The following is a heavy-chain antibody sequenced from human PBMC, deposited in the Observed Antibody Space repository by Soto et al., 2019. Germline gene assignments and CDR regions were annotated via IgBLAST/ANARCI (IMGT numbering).Heavy chain of an antibody. D-gene: IGHD3-10*01. J-gene: IGHJ6*02. CDR2: IYYSGST. Sequence: PSETLSLTCTVSGGSISSSSYYWGWIRQPPGKGLEWIGSIYYSGSTYYNPSLKSRVTISVDTSKNQLSLKLISVTAADTAVYYCVRGSGKYYYGMDVWGQGTTVT. V-gene: IGHV4-39*01. CDR3: VRGSGKYYYGMDV. CDR1: GGSISSSSYY.